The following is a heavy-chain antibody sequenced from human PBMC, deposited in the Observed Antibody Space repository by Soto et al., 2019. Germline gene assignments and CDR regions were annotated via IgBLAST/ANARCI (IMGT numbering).Heavy chain of an antibody. CDR2: IYYRGST. V-gene: IGHV4-61*01. CDR3: ARALYGGIDY. J-gene: IGHJ4*02. D-gene: IGHD3-16*01. CDR1: GGSVSSGSYY. Sequence: SETLSLTCTVSGGSVSSGSYYWSWIRQLPGKGRECIGYIYYRGSTNYNSSLKSRVTISVDPSKNQFSLKLSSVTAADTAVYYCARALYGGIDYWGQGTLVTRLL.